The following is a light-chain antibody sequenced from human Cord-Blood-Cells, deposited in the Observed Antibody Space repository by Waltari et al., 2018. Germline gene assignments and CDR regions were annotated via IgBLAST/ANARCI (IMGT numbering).Light chain of an antibody. Sequence: DIQMTQSPSSLSASVGDKVTITRRASQSISTYLNWYQQKPGKAPKLLIYAASSLQSGVPTWFSGSGSGTDFTLTISSLQPEDFATYYYQQSYSTPSTFGPGTKVDIK. CDR1: QSISTY. CDR2: AAS. J-gene: IGKJ3*01. CDR3: QQSYSTPST. V-gene: IGKV1-39*01.